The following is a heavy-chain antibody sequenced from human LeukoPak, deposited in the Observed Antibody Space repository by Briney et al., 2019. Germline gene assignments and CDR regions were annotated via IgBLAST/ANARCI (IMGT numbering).Heavy chain of an antibody. CDR1: GFTFSSYS. J-gene: IGHJ4*02. V-gene: IGHV3-21*01. Sequence: GGSLRLSCAASGFTFSSYSMNWVRQAPGKGLEWVSSISSSSSSYKYYSDSVKGRFTISRDNAKDSLYLQMNSLRAEDTAVYYCARVDWNDAFDYWGQGTLATVSS. D-gene: IGHD1-1*01. CDR2: ISSSSSSYK. CDR3: ARVDWNDAFDY.